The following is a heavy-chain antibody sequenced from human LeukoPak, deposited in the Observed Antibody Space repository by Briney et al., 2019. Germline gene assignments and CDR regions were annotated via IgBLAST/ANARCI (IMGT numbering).Heavy chain of an antibody. J-gene: IGHJ2*01. CDR2: IYYSGST. D-gene: IGHD3-22*01. Sequence: SETLSLTCTVSGGSISSYYWSWIRRPPGKGLEWIGYIYYSGSTNYNPSLKSRVTISVDTSKNQFSLKLSSVTAADTAVYYCARDPTNYYDSSGYYYRSYWYFDLWGRGTLVTVSS. CDR3: ARDPTNYYDSSGYYYRSYWYFDL. V-gene: IGHV4-59*01. CDR1: GGSISSYY.